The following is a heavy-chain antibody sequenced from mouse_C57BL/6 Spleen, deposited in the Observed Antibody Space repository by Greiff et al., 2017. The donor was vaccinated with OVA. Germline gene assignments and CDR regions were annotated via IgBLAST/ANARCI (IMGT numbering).Heavy chain of an antibody. Sequence: VMLVESGPGLVQPSQSLSITCTVSGFSLTSYGVHWVRQSPGKGLEWLGVIWRGGSTDYNAAFMSRLSITKDNSKSQVFFKMNSLQADDTAIYYCAKNRDGYYVRGAMDYWGQGTSVTVSS. J-gene: IGHJ4*01. CDR1: GFSLTSYG. CDR2: IWRGGST. V-gene: IGHV2-5*01. D-gene: IGHD2-3*01. CDR3: AKNRDGYYVRGAMDY.